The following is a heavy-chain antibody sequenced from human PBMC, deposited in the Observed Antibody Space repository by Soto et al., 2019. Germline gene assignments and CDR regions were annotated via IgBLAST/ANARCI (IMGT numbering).Heavy chain of an antibody. CDR3: AKDIVVVPAATSYFDY. CDR2: ISGSGGST. V-gene: IGHV3-23*01. Sequence: PGGSLRLSCAASGFTFSSYAMSWVRQAPGKGLEWVSAISGSGGSTYYADSVKGRFTISRDNSKNTLYLQMNSLRAEDTAVYYCAKDIVVVPAATSYFDYWGQGTLVTVSS. D-gene: IGHD2-2*01. J-gene: IGHJ4*02. CDR1: GFTFSSYA.